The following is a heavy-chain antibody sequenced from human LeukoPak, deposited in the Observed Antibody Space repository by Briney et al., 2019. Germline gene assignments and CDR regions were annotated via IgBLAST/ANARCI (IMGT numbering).Heavy chain of an antibody. J-gene: IGHJ4*02. D-gene: IGHD6-13*01. CDR1: GFTFSRNS. CDR3: ARGAEGIAATDSNFDY. CDR2: ISTSSSYI. V-gene: IGHV3-21*01. Sequence: GGSLRLSCAGSGFTFSRNSMNWVRQAPGKGLEWVSSISTSSSYIYYADSVKGRFTISRDNAKKSLYLQMNSLRVEDTAVYYCARGAEGIAATDSNFDYWGQGTLVTVSP.